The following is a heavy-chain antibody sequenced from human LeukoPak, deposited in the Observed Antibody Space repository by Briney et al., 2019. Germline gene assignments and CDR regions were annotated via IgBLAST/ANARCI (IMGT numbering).Heavy chain of an antibody. CDR3: GRDRTYGRIDAFDI. D-gene: IGHD3-10*01. V-gene: IGHV4-59*01. Sequence: PSETLSLTCTVAGCSISSYYWSWIRQAPGKGLEGVGYINYSGSTNYHPSLRRRATISVKTSKNQFSLQLSSVTAANTAVYYCGRDRTYGRIDAFDIRGQGTMVSVS. CDR2: INYSGST. J-gene: IGHJ3*02. CDR1: GCSISSYY.